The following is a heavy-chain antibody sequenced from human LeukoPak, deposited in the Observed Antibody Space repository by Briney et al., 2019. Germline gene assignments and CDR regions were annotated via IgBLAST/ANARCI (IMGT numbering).Heavy chain of an antibody. D-gene: IGHD1-26*01. CDR1: GFTFSIYA. J-gene: IGHJ4*02. CDR2: ISGSGSST. V-gene: IGHV3-23*01. CDR3: AKDLSSYSGSYFFDY. Sequence: GGSLRLSCAASGFTFSIYARSWVRQAPGKGLEWVSGISGSGSSTYYADSVKGRFSISRDNSKNTLSLQMNSLRAEDTAVYYCAKDLSSYSGSYFFDYWGQGTLVTVSS.